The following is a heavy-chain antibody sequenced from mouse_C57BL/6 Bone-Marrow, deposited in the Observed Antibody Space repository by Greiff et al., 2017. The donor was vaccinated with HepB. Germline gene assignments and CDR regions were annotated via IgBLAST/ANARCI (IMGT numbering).Heavy chain of an antibody. V-gene: IGHV1-39*01. CDR2: INPNYGTT. CDR3: ARWDYYGSSYYYAMDY. Sequence: VHVKQSGPELVKPGASVKISCKASGYSFTDYNMNWVKQSNGKSLEWIGVINPNYGTTSYNQKFKGKATLTVDQSSSTAYMQLNSLTSEDSAVYYCARWDYYGSSYYYAMDYWGQGTSVTVSS. J-gene: IGHJ4*01. CDR1: GYSFTDYN. D-gene: IGHD1-1*01.